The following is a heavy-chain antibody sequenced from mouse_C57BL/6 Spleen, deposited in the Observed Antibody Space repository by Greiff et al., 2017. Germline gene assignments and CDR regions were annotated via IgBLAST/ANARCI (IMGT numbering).Heavy chain of an antibody. Sequence: QVQLQQPGAELVKPGASVKLSCKASGYTFTSYWMHWVKQRPGRGLEWIGRIDPNSGGTKYNEKFKSKATLTVDKPSSTAYMQLSSLTSEDSAVYYCAIINYYGSSYRFDYWGQGTTLTVSS. CDR1: GYTFTSYW. J-gene: IGHJ2*01. D-gene: IGHD1-1*01. CDR3: AIINYYGSSYRFDY. CDR2: IDPNSGGT. V-gene: IGHV1-72*01.